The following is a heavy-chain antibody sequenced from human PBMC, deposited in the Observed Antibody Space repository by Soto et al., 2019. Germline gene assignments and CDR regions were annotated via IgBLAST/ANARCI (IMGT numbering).Heavy chain of an antibody. CDR3: ARDHPPLTGDLNAFDI. D-gene: IGHD7-27*01. V-gene: IGHV6-1*01. CDR1: GDSVSSNSAA. J-gene: IGHJ3*02. CDR2: TYYRSKWYN. Sequence: KQSQTLSLTCAISGDSVSSNSAAWNWIRQSPSRGLEWLGRTYYRSKWYNDYAVSVKSRITINPDTSKNQFSLQLNSVTPEDTAVYYCARDHPPLTGDLNAFDIWGQGTMVTVSS.